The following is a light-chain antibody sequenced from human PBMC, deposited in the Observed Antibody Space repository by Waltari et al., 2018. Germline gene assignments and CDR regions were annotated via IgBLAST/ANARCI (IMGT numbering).Light chain of an antibody. J-gene: IGLJ1*01. Sequence: QSALTQPASGSGSPGQSITISCTGTSSDVGGYNYVSWYQQHPGKAPKLMIYDVSNRPSGVSNRSSGAKSGNTASRTISGLQAEDEAYYYCSSYTSSSTLYVFETGTKVTVL. CDR1: SSDVGGYNY. V-gene: IGLV2-14*03. CDR2: DVS. CDR3: SSYTSSSTLYV.